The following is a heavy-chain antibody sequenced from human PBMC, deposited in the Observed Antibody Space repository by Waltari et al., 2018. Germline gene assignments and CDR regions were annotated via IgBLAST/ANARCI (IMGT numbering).Heavy chain of an antibody. CDR2: IYYSGST. Sequence: QVQLQESGPGLVKPSETLSLTCTVSGGSISRYHSTWIRQPPGKGLEWIGYIYYSGSTNYNPALKSRVTISVDTSKNQFSLKLSSVTAADTAVYYCARGGGGDYVWGSFSFDYWGQGTLVTVSS. CDR3: ARGGGGDYVWGSFSFDY. V-gene: IGHV4-59*01. CDR1: GGSISRYH. D-gene: IGHD3-16*01. J-gene: IGHJ4*02.